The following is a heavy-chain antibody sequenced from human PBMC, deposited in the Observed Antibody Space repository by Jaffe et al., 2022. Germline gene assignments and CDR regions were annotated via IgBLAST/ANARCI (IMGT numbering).Heavy chain of an antibody. J-gene: IGHJ4*02. V-gene: IGHV4-61*02. CDR1: GGSISSGNYY. CDR3: ARGNPVYGSGTYYPFDF. D-gene: IGHD3-10*01. CDR2: MYTSGTT. Sequence: QVQLQESGPGLVKPSQTLSLTCVVSGGSISSGNYYWTWIRQPAGKGLEWIGRMYTSGTTKYNPSLESRVTISIDTSKNQFSLKLSSVAAADTAVYYCARGNPVYGSGTYYPFDFWGQGTLVTVSS.